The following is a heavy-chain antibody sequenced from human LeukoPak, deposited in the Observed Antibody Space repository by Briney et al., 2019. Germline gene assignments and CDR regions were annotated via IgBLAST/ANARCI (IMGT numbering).Heavy chain of an antibody. D-gene: IGHD2-2*01. V-gene: IGHV3-21*04. CDR1: GFTFNSYT. CDR3: ARSCSSTSCSFPFDY. CDR2: ISSSSSYI. Sequence: PGGSLRLSCAASGFTFNSYTMNWVRQAPGKGLEWVSSISSSSSYIYYADSVKGRFTISRDNAKNSLYLQMNSLRAEDTAVYYCARSCSSTSCSFPFDYWGQGTLVTVSS. J-gene: IGHJ4*02.